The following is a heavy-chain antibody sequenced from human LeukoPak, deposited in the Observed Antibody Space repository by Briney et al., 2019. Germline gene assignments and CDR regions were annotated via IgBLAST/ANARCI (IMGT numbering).Heavy chain of an antibody. D-gene: IGHD2-2*01. J-gene: IGHJ6*04. CDR1: EYILSDYY. Sequence: GASVKVSCKTSEYILSDYYVHWVRQAPGQGLEWLGIINPSGGSTSYAQKFQGRVTMTRDTSTSTVYMELSSLRSEDTAVYYCARANGSALDLPAAHPLYYYYGMDVWGKGTTVTVPS. CDR3: ARANGSALDLPAAHPLYYYYGMDV. CDR2: INPSGGST. V-gene: IGHV1-46*01.